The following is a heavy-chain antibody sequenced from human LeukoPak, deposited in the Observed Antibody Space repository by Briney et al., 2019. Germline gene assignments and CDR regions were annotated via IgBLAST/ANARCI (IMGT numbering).Heavy chain of an antibody. Sequence: GGSLRLSCSASGFTFSGYAMHWVRQSPGKGLEYVSSISSNGDTTYYTDSVKGRFTISRDNSKNTLYLQVSSVSDEDTAVNYCMKDRLGGRDYWGQGTMVSVSS. V-gene: IGHV3-64D*08. CDR2: ISSNGDTT. CDR3: MKDRLGGRDY. D-gene: IGHD3-9*01. J-gene: IGHJ4*02. CDR1: GFTFSGYA.